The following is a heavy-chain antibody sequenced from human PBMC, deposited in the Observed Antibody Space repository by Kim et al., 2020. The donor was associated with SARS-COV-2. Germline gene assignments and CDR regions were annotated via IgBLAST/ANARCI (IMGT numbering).Heavy chain of an antibody. CDR1: GYSFTSYW. CDR3: ARIEMVYSSSDY. D-gene: IGHD6-6*01. V-gene: IGHV5-10-1*01. J-gene: IGHJ4*02. CDR2: IDPSDSYT. Sequence: GESLKISCKGSGYSFTSYWISWVRQMPGKGLEWMGRIDPSDSYTNYSPSFQGHVTISADKSISTAYLQWSSLKASDTAMYYCARIEMVYSSSDYWGQGTLVTVSS.